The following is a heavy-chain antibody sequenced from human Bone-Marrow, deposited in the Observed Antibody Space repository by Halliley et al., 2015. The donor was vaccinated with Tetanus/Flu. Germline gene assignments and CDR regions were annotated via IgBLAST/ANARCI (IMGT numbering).Heavy chain of an antibody. Sequence: LSLTCTVSGGSISSYYWTWIRQPPGKGLEWIGDIFYTGNTNYNPSLESRVTTSLEMSKNQFSLNLRSVTAADTAVYYCARVERGGMDVWGQGTTVTVSS. CDR1: GGSISSYY. D-gene: IGHD1-1*01. V-gene: IGHV4-59*01. CDR2: IFYTGNT. CDR3: ARVERGGMDV. J-gene: IGHJ6*02.